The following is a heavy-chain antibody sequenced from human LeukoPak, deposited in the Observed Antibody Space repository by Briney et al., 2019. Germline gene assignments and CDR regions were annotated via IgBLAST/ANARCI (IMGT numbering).Heavy chain of an antibody. CDR3: AKGSDSSSWCFFDS. CDR2: IGWNSGSI. D-gene: IGHD6-13*01. CDR1: GFRFDDYA. Sequence: GGSLRLSCAASGFRFDDYAMHWVRQASGKGLEWVSGIGWNSGSIGYADSVKGRFTISRDNAKKSLYLQMNSLRAEDTALYYCAKGSDSSSWCFFDSWGQGTLVTVSS. V-gene: IGHV3-9*01. J-gene: IGHJ4*02.